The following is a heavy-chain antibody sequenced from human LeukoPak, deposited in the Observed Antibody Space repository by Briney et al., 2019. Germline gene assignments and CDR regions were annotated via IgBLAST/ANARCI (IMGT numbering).Heavy chain of an antibody. D-gene: IGHD3-22*01. J-gene: IGHJ5*02. Sequence: SETLSLTCTVSGGSISSYYWSWIRQPPGKGLEWIGYIYCSGSTNYNPSLKSRVTISVDTSKNQFSLKLSSVTAADTAVYYCARESNTMIENWFDPWGQGTLVTVSS. CDR3: ARESNTMIENWFDP. V-gene: IGHV4-59*01. CDR2: IYCSGST. CDR1: GGSISSYY.